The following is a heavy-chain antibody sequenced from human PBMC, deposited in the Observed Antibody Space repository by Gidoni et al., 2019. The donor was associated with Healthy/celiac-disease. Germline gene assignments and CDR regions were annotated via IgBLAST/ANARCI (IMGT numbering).Heavy chain of an antibody. CDR1: GSTFTSYS. Sequence: QVQLVQSGAEVKKPGASLKVPCKASGSTFTSYSLHWVRQAPGQGLEGMGIINPSGGSTSYAQKFQGRVTMTRDTSTSTVYMELSSLRSEDTAVYYCARFPTYYYDSSGYCLDYWGQGTLVTVSS. CDR3: ARFPTYYYDSSGYCLDY. V-gene: IGHV1-46*01. CDR2: INPSGGST. D-gene: IGHD3-22*01. J-gene: IGHJ4*02.